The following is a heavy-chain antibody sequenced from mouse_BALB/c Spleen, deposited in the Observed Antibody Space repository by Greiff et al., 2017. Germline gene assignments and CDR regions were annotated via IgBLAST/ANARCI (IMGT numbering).Heavy chain of an antibody. J-gene: IGHJ4*01. Sequence: EVQLQQSGAELVKPGASVKLSCTASGFNIKDTYMHWVKQRPEQGLEWIGRIDPANGNTKYDPKFQGKATITADTSSNTAYLQLSSLTSEDTAVYYCAREYGNYKGGAMDYWGQGTSVTVSS. V-gene: IGHV14-3*02. CDR3: AREYGNYKGGAMDY. CDR2: IDPANGNT. CDR1: GFNIKDTY. D-gene: IGHD2-10*02.